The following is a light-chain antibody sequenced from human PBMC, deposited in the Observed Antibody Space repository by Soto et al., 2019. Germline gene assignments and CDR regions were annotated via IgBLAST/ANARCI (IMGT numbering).Light chain of an antibody. Sequence: EMVMTQSPATLSVSPGDRATLLCRASQSVSIYVAWYQQKPGLAPRLLIYDASTRATGIPARFSRSGSGTEFSLTISSLQSEDFAVYYCQQYHDWPRTFGQGTKVEIK. CDR3: QQYHDWPRT. V-gene: IGKV3-15*01. J-gene: IGKJ1*01. CDR1: QSVSIY. CDR2: DAS.